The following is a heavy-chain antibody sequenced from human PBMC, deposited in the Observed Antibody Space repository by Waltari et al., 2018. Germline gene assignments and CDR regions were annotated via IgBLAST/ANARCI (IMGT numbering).Heavy chain of an antibody. D-gene: IGHD3-3*01. CDR1: GFTVSSNY. Sequence: EVQLVESGGGLIQPGGSLRLSCAASGFTVSSNYMSWVRRAPGKGLEWVSVIYSGGSTYYADSVKGRFTIARDNSKNTLYLQMNSLRAEDTAVYYCARSLRFLEWLLDYWGQGTLVTVSS. CDR2: IYSGGST. CDR3: ARSLRFLEWLLDY. V-gene: IGHV3-53*01. J-gene: IGHJ4*02.